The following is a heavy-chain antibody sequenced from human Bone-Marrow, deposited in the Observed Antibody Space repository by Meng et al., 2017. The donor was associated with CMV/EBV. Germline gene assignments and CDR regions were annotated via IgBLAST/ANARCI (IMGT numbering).Heavy chain of an antibody. CDR1: GYSFTSYW. D-gene: IGHD1-26*01. V-gene: IGHV5-51*01. CDR3: ARREGSYHGMEV. Sequence: GGSLRLSCKGSGYSFTSYWIGWVRQMPGKGLEWMGIIYPGDSDTRYSPSFKGQVTISADKSISTAYLQWSSLKASDTAIYYCARREGSYHGMEVWGPGHTVTGSS. J-gene: IGHJ6*01. CDR2: IYPGDSDT.